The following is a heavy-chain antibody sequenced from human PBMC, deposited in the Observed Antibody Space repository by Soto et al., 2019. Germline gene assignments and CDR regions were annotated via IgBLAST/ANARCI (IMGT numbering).Heavy chain of an antibody. V-gene: IGHV3-23*01. CDR2: ISGSGGST. CDR3: SKALHLERRPPFS. D-gene: IGHD1-1*01. J-gene: IGHJ4*02. Sequence: GGSLRLSCAASGFTFSSYAMSWVRQAPGKGLEWVSAISGSGGSTYYADSVKGRFTISRDNSKNTLYLQMSSLRAEDTAVYYFSKALHLERRPPFSWGQGTLVPVSS. CDR1: GFTFSSYA.